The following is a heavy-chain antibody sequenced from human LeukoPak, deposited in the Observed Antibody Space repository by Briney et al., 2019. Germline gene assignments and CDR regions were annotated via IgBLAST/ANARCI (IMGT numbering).Heavy chain of an antibody. CDR1: GFTFDKAW. V-gene: IGHV3-15*01. Sequence: PGGSLRLSCAASGFTFDKAWMTWVRQAPGKGLEWVGRIKSKTDGGTTDYAAPVKGRFTISRDDSKNTLYLQMNSLKSEDTAVYYCATIRGFCSGRSCLGYWGQGTLVTVSS. CDR3: ATIRGFCSGRSCLGY. CDR2: IKSKTDGGTT. D-gene: IGHD2-15*01. J-gene: IGHJ4*02.